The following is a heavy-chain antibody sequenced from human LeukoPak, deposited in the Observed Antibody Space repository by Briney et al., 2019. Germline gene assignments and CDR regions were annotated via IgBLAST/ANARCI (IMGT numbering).Heavy chain of an antibody. V-gene: IGHV1-2*02. J-gene: IGHJ4*02. Sequence: ASVKVSCKASGYSFHLNYMHWVRQAPGQGLEWMGWMNPNTGGTNFAQKFQGRVTMTRDTSISTAYMVLGRLTSDDTAVYYCARGEGTCWFDYWGQGTLVTVSS. CDR1: GYSFHLNY. CDR2: MNPNTGGT. CDR3: ARGEGTCWFDY. D-gene: IGHD2-15*01.